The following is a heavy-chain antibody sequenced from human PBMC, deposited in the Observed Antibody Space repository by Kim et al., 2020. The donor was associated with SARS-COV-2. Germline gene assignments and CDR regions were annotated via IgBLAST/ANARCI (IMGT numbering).Heavy chain of an antibody. CDR1: LTSYG. J-gene: IGHJ5*02. CDR3: ARDRAVATLQGWFDP. D-gene: IGHD2-15*01. Sequence: LTSYGSSGVRKAPGKGLGWVGWISPHSGNRNYAQNLQGRVTMTTDTSTSTAYMELRSLRPDDTAVYYCARDRAVATLQGWFDPWGQGTLAT. CDR2: ISPHSGNR. V-gene: IGHV1-18*01.